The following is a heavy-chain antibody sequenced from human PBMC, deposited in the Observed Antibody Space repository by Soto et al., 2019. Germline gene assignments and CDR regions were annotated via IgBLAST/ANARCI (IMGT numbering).Heavy chain of an antibody. Sequence: QVNLVQSGAEVRKPGASVKVSCKGSGYTFTSYGIAWVRQAPGQGLAWMGWISAHNDNTNYAQKVQGRLTVTRDTSTSTAYMELRNRRSDDTAVYYCARGRYGDYWGQGALVTVSS. CDR3: ARGRYGDY. CDR1: GYTFTSYG. D-gene: IGHD1-1*01. CDR2: ISAHNDNT. J-gene: IGHJ4*02. V-gene: IGHV1-18*01.